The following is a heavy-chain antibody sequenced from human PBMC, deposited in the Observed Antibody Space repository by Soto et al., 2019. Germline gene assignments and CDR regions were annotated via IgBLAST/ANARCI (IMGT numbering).Heavy chain of an antibody. V-gene: IGHV3-7*01. CDR2: IAQDGSQT. D-gene: IGHD3-10*01. CDR3: ATRRRGRPDGY. CDR1: GFAFTTYW. J-gene: IGHJ4*02. Sequence: EAQLVESGGGLVQPGGSLRLSCAASGFAFTTYWMGWVRQAPGRGLECLANIAQDGSQTYYVDSVKGRFTISRDNAKTSLYLQMNSLRAEETAVYDCATRRRGRPDGYWGLGTLFTVSS.